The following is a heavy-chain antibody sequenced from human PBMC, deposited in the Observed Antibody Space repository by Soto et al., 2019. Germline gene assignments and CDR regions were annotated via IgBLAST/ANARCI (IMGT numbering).Heavy chain of an antibody. Sequence: GASVKVSCKASGGTFSSSTISWVRQAPGQGLEWMGRIIPILGIANYAQKFQGRVTITADKSTSTAYMELSSLSSEDTAVYYCATGFSSLPHDYWGQGTLVTVSS. CDR1: GGTFSSST. CDR3: ATGFSSLPHDY. CDR2: IIPILGIA. J-gene: IGHJ4*02. V-gene: IGHV1-69*02. D-gene: IGHD3-3*01.